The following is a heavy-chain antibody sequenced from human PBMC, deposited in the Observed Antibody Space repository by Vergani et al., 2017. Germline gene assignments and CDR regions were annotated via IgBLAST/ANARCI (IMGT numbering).Heavy chain of an antibody. CDR2: ISWNRGSI. J-gene: IGHJ4*02. D-gene: IGHD3-22*01. CDR3: AKGAPGISMIVDFDY. Sequence: EVQLVESGGGLVQPGRSLRLSCAASGFTFDDYAMHWVRQAPGKGLEWVSGISWNRGSIGYADSVKGRFPISRDNAKNSLYLQMNSLRAEDTALYYCAKGAPGISMIVDFDYWGQGTLVTVSS. CDR1: GFTFDDYA. V-gene: IGHV3-9*01.